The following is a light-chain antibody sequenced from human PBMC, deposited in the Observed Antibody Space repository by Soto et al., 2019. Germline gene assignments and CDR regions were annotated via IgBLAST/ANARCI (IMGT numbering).Light chain of an antibody. CDR1: STDVGTYNL. V-gene: IGLV2-23*02. J-gene: IGLJ2*01. CDR2: EVI. CDR3: CSYAGSRTFI. Sequence: QSALTQPASVSGSPGQSITVSCTGTSTDVGTYNLVSWYQPHPGKAPKLIIYEVIKRPSGVSNRFSGSKSGNTASLTISGLQAEGEADYYCCSYAGSRTFIFGGGTKLTVL.